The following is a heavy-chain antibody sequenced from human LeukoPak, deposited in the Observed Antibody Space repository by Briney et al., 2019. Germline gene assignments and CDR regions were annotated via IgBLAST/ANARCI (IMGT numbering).Heavy chain of an antibody. V-gene: IGHV3-7*01. CDR2: INPDGSRK. Sequence: GGSLRLSCEASGFTFSTNWMSWVRQAPAKGLEWVASINPDGSRKLYVDSVKGRFTISRDNTKNSLYLQMNSLGAEDTAMYYCAKLLGSATTYDYWGQGTRVTVSS. D-gene: IGHD5-24*01. J-gene: IGHJ4*02. CDR1: GFTFSTNW. CDR3: AKLLGSATTYDY.